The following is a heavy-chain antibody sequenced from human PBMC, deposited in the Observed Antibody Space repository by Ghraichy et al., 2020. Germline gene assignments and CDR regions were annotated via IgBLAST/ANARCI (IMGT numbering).Heavy chain of an antibody. J-gene: IGHJ3*02. D-gene: IGHD2-15*01. V-gene: IGHV4-61*02. Sequence: SETLSLTCTVSGGSISSGSYYWNWIRQPAGKGLEWIGRIYSSGSTNYNPSLKTRVTMSLDTSQNQFSLKLNSVTAADTAVYYCATGRTRYQVVLDAFDIWGQGTMVTVSS. CDR3: ATGRTRYQVVLDAFDI. CDR1: GGSISSGSYY. CDR2: IYSSGST.